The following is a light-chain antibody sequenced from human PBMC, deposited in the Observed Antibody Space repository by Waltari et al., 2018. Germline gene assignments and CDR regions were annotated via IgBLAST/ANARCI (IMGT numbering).Light chain of an antibody. CDR2: RNN. Sequence: QSVLTQPPSASGTPGQRVTISCSGTRSNIGSNYPYWYQQLPGTAPKLLIYRNNQRPSGVPDRFSGSKSGTSASLAISGLRSEDEADYYCAAWDDSLSGRVFGGGTKVTVL. J-gene: IGLJ3*02. V-gene: IGLV1-47*01. CDR3: AAWDDSLSGRV. CDR1: RSNIGSNY.